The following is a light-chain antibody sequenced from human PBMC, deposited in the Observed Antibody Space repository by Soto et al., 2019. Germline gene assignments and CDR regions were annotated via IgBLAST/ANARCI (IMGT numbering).Light chain of an antibody. CDR1: QDSSYY. CDR2: RAS. V-gene: IGKV1-9*01. J-gene: IGKJ4*01. CDR3: QQLNSYPPT. Sequence: DIQLTQSPSFLSASVGDSVTITCRASQDSSYYLDWYQQKPGKAPKLLIYRASTLHIGVPSRFSGSGPGTEFTLTISSLQQEEFATYYCQQLNSYPPTFAGGTKV.